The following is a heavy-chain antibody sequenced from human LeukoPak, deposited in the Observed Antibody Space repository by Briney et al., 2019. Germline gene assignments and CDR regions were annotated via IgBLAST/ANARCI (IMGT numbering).Heavy chain of an antibody. Sequence: GESLKISWKGAGYSFTSYWSGGVRQIPGKGLEGMGISYPGDSDTRYSPSFRGQVTISADKSSSTAYLQGSSMNASDIPMSYCARQQKPYYYDSSGYYREAFDIWGQGTMVTVSS. V-gene: IGHV5-51*01. J-gene: IGHJ3*02. CDR2: SYPGDSDT. D-gene: IGHD3-22*01. CDR3: ARQQKPYYYDSSGYYREAFDI. CDR1: GYSFTSYW.